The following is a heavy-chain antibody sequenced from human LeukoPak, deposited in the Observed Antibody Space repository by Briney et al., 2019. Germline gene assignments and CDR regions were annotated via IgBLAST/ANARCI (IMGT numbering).Heavy chain of an antibody. CDR2: INHSGST. J-gene: IGHJ3*02. Sequence: SETLSLTCSVSGGSISSSDYFWGWIRQPPGKGLEWIGEINHSGSTNYNPSLKSRVTISVDTSKNQFSLKLSSVTAADTAVYYCATGTGWHDAFDIWGQGTMVTVSS. CDR3: ATGTGWHDAFDI. V-gene: IGHV4-39*07. D-gene: IGHD1/OR15-1a*01. CDR1: GGSISSSDYF.